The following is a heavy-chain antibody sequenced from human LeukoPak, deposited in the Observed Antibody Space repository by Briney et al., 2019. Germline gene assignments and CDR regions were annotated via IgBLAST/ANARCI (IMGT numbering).Heavy chain of an antibody. J-gene: IGHJ4*02. D-gene: IGHD1-14*01. CDR2: FSSSSTYI. CDR1: GFTFSNYN. V-gene: IGHV3-21*01. Sequence: GGSLRLSCAASGFTFSNYNMNWVRQAPGKGLEWVSSFSSSSTYIYYADSVKGRFTISRDNAKNSLYLQLNSLRADDTAVYYCARGVEPLAANTLAYWGQGTLVTVSS. CDR3: ARGVEPLAANTLAY.